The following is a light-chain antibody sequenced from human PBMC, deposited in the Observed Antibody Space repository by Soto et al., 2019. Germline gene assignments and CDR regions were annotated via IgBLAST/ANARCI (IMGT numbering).Light chain of an antibody. V-gene: IGKV3-15*01. CDR2: AAS. CDR1: QSVRSN. Sequence: IVRTQSPATLSVSPGEIATLSFGASQSVRSNLAWYQQKPGQAPRLVIYAASTRATGIPDRFSGSVSGTEFTLTISSLQSEDFAVYYCQQYNEWPPFTFGQGTRLEIK. J-gene: IGKJ5*01. CDR3: QQYNEWPPFT.